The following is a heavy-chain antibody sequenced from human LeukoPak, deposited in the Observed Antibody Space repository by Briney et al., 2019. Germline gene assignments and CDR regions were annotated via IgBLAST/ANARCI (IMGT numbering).Heavy chain of an antibody. CDR2: IYYSGST. V-gene: IGHV4-39*07. CDR1: GGSISSSSYY. CDR3: ARKDGDY. Sequence: SETLSLTCTVSGGSISSSSYYWGWIRQPPGKGLEWIGSIYYSGSTYYNPSLKSRVTISVDTSKNQLSLKLTSVTATDTAMYFCARKDGDYWGRGTLVTVSS. J-gene: IGHJ4*02.